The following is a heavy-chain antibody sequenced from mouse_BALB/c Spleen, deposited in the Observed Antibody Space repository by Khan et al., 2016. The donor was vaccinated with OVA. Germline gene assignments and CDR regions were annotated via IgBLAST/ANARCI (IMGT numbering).Heavy chain of an antibody. CDR2: INPTSGYT. V-gene: IGHV1-7*01. J-gene: IGHJ2*01. CDR3: ARDRIDY. CDR1: GYTFTSYW. Sequence: VQLQQSGAELAKPGASVKMSCKASGYTFTSYWMHWIKQRPGQGLEWIGYINPTSGYTDYNQKFKDKATLTADKSSSTAYMQLRSLTSDDSAVDYCARDRIDYWGQGTALTVSS.